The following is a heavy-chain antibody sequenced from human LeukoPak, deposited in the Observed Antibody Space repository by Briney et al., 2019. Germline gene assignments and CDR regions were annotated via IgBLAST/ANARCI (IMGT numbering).Heavy chain of an antibody. V-gene: IGHV4-61*10. D-gene: IGHD3-10*01. J-gene: IGHJ4*02. CDR3: AGDSIGELYGY. CDR2: IYYSGST. CDR1: GGSISSGAYY. Sequence: SETLSLTCTVSGGSISSGAYYWSWIRQPAGKGLEWIGRIYYSGSTNYNPSLKSRVTISVDTSKNQFSLKLSSVTAADTAVYYCAGDSIGELYGYWGQGTLVTVSS.